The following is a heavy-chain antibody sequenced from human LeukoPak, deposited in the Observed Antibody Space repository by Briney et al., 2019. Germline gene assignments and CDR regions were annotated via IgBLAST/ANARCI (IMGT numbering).Heavy chain of an antibody. CDR3: TRESGAFSPFGF. Sequence: SETLSLTCVVSGGXIITTNCWSWVRQPPGKGLEWIGEVHLNGATNYNPSLESRVSMSIDKSKNQLSLKLSSVTAADTATYYCTRESGAFSPFGFWGQGTLVTVSS. J-gene: IGHJ4*02. V-gene: IGHV4-4*02. CDR1: GGXIITTNC. D-gene: IGHD1-26*01. CDR2: VHLNGAT.